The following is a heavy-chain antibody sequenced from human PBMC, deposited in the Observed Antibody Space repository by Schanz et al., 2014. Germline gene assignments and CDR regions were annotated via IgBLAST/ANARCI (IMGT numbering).Heavy chain of an antibody. J-gene: IGHJ4*02. CDR3: ARDLAGGGNDV. V-gene: IGHV3-30*04. CDR2: ISDDGSRR. D-gene: IGHD2-15*01. CDR1: GFIFSYYT. Sequence: QVELVESGGGVVQPGRSLRLSCAASGFIFSYYTIHWVRQAPGKGLEWVAVISDDGSRRHYADFVTGRFTISRDNYKDPGYLPMTSLSTEVTDVTCCARDLAGGGNDVWGQGTLVTVSS.